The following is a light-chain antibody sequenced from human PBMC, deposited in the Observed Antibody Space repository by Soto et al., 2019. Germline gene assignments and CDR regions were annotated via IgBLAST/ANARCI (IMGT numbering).Light chain of an antibody. Sequence: VLTQYPVALSLSPGERATLSCRASQSVTSNHLAWYQQKPGQAPRLLIFASTGRATGIPDRFSGSGSGTDFTLTISSLQSEDFGVYYCQQYNNWPRTFGQGTKVDIK. CDR1: QSVTSNH. CDR2: AST. CDR3: QQYNNWPRT. V-gene: IGKV3-20*01. J-gene: IGKJ1*01.